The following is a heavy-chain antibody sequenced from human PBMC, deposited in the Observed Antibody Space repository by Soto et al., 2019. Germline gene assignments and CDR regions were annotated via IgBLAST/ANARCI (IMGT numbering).Heavy chain of an antibody. CDR2: IYYSGST. CDR1: GGSISSSSYY. CDR3: ARQCIAAAGLDPPDY. V-gene: IGHV4-39*01. Sequence: KSSETLSLTCTVSGGSISSSSYYWGWIRQPPGKGLEWIGSIYYSGSTYYNPSLKSRVTISVDTSKNQFSLKLSSVTAADTAVYYCARQCIAAAGLDPPDYWGQGTLVTVSS. D-gene: IGHD6-13*01. J-gene: IGHJ4*02.